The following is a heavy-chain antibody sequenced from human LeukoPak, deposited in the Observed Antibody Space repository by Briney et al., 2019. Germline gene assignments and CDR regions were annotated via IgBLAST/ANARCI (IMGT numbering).Heavy chain of an antibody. Sequence: GGSLRLSCAASGFTFSSYSMNWVRQAQGKGLEWVSSLSSSSSYIYYADSVKGRFTISRDNATNSLYLQMKSLRAEDTAVYYCASTITGTRGYWGQGTLVTVSS. CDR2: LSSSSSYI. D-gene: IGHD1-7*01. J-gene: IGHJ4*02. CDR3: ASTITGTRGY. V-gene: IGHV3-21*01. CDR1: GFTFSSYS.